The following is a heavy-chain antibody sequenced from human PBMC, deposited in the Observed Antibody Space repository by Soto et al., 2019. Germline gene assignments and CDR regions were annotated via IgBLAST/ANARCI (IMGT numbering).Heavy chain of an antibody. V-gene: IGHV1-46*01. CDR1: GYSFTNYN. CDR3: CRGGYDDYDKEGRY. CDR2: IYASGGRT. J-gene: IGHJ4*02. Sequence: QVQFVQSGAEVKKPGASVKVSCKASGYSFTNYNVHWVRQAPGQGLEWMAIIYASGGRTTYAQSCPGRVTVTRDTSTRTVDLELNSLRCDDTAVYYFCRGGYDDYDKEGRYWGQGTLVTVSS. D-gene: IGHD5-12*01.